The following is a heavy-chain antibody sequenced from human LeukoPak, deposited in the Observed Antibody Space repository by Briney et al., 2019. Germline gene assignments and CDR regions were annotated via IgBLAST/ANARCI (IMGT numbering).Heavy chain of an antibody. CDR3: ATMTTLVSGNEY. J-gene: IGHJ4*02. D-gene: IGHD1-26*01. CDR1: GYTLTESS. CDR2: LDSETGET. V-gene: IGHV1-24*01. Sequence: ASVKVSCKVYGYTLTESSMHWVRQAPGKGLEGMGHLDSETGETIYTQKFQGRVTMTEDTSTDTIYMELSGLKSEDTAVYYCATMTTLVSGNEYWGQGTLATGSS.